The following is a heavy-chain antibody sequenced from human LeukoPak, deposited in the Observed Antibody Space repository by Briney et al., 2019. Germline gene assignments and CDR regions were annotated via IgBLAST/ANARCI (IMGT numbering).Heavy chain of an antibody. J-gene: IGHJ4*02. D-gene: IGHD5-12*01. CDR3: AREGRVSGYDFDC. V-gene: IGHV3-74*03. CDR1: GFTFSSYW. Sequence: GGSLRLFCAASGFTFSSYWMHWVRQAPGKGLVWVSRINSDGSSNTYADSVKGRFTISRDNAKNTLYLQMNSLRVEDTAVYYCAREGRVSGYDFDCWGQGTLVTVSS. CDR2: INSDGSSN.